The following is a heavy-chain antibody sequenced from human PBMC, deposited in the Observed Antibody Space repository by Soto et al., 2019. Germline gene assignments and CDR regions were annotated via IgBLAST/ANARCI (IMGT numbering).Heavy chain of an antibody. V-gene: IGHV3-30*03. J-gene: IGHJ4*02. Sequence: QVQLVESGGGVVQPGRSLRLSCVASGFTFSNNGIHWVRQAPGKGLEWVAVISSDGSKKYYADSVKGRFTISRDNSKNTLYLQMNSLRAEDTAVYYCAMDLYVGSSRFDYWGQGTLVTVSS. CDR3: AMDLYVGSSRFDY. CDR2: ISSDGSKK. D-gene: IGHD2-15*01. CDR1: GFTFSNNG.